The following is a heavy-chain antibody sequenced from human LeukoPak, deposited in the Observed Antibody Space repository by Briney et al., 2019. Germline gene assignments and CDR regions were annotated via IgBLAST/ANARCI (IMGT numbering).Heavy chain of an antibody. CDR3: ANGNTVTTYWHPGAFDI. D-gene: IGHD4-17*01. CDR1: GFTFSSYS. V-gene: IGHV3-21*01. CDR2: ISSSSSYI. J-gene: IGHJ3*02. Sequence: PGGSLRLSCAASGFTFSSYSMNWVRQAPGKGLEWVSSISSSSSYIYYADSVKGRFTISRDNAKNSLYLQMNSLRAEDTAVYYCANGNTVTTYWHPGAFDIWGQGTMVTVSS.